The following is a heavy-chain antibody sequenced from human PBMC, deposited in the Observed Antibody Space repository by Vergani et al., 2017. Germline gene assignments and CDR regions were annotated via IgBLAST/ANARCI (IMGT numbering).Heavy chain of an antibody. Sequence: QVQLQESGPGLVKPSETLSLTCTVSGGSISSYYWSWIRQPPGKGLEWIGYIYYSGSTNYNPSLKSRVTISVDTSKNQFSLKLSSVTAADTAVDYCARNTYCGGDCYSDAFYIWGQGTMVTVSS. J-gene: IGHJ3*02. D-gene: IGHD2-21*02. CDR3: ARNTYCGGDCYSDAFYI. CDR2: IYYSGST. CDR1: GGSISSYY. V-gene: IGHV4-59*01.